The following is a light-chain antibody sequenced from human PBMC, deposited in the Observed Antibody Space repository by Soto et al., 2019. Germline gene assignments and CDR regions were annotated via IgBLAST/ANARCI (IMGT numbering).Light chain of an antibody. J-gene: IGKJ1*01. Sequence: EIVLTQSPGTLSLSPWERATLSCRASQSVGSDLAWYQHKPGQPPTLLIHGASTRASGVPPRFSGGGSGTDFTLTISSLQSEDYGVYFCQQYHIWPKWTFGQGTKVDIK. CDR3: QQYHIWPKWT. CDR2: GAS. V-gene: IGKV3D-15*01. CDR1: QSVGSD.